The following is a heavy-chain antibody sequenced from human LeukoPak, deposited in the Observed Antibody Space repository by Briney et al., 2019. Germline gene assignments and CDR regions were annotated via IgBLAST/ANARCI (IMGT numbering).Heavy chain of an antibody. CDR3: AKDTVGVRGPYYFDY. V-gene: IGHV3-30*02. CDR2: IRYDGSNK. Sequence: GGSLRLSCAASGFTFSSYGMHWVRQAPGKGLEWVAFIRYDGSNKYYADPVKGRFTISRDNSKNTLYLQMNSLRAEDTAVYYCAKDTVGVRGPYYFDYWGQGTLVTVSS. D-gene: IGHD3-10*01. CDR1: GFTFSSYG. J-gene: IGHJ4*02.